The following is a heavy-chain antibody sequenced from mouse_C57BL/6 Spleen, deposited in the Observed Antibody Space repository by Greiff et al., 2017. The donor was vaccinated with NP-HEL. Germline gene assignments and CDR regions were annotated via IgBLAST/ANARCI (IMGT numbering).Heavy chain of an antibody. D-gene: IGHD2-4*01. V-gene: IGHV1-82*01. J-gene: IGHJ3*01. CDR1: GYAFSSSW. CDR3: ANDYDPEGFAY. CDR2: IYPGDGDT. Sequence: VQLQQSGPELVKPGASVKISCKASGYAFSSSWMNWVKQRPGKGLEWIGRIYPGDGDTNYNGTFKGKATLTADKSSSTAYMQLSSLTSEDSAVYFCANDYDPEGFAYWGQGTLVTVSA.